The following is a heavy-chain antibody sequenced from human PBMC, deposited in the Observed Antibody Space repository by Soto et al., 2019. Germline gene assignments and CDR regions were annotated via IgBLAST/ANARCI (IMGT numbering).Heavy chain of an antibody. V-gene: IGHV3-33*01. J-gene: IGHJ6*02. CDR2: IWYDGSNK. D-gene: IGHD3-22*01. CDR3: ARNTHGSSGYYYYYGMDV. CDR1: GFTFSSYG. Sequence: QVQLVESGGGVVQPGRSLRLSCAASGFTFSSYGTHWVRQAPGKGLEWVAVIWYDGSNKYYADSVKGRFTISRDNSKNTLYLQMNSLRAEDTAVYYCARNTHGSSGYYYYYGMDVWGQGTTVTVSS.